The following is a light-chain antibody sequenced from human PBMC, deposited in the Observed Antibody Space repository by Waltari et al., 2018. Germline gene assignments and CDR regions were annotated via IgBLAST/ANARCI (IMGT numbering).Light chain of an antibody. CDR2: GAS. CDR1: QAITRE. Sequence: DIQMTQSPSSLSASGGDRVTVTCRASQAITRELSWYQQKPGKSPTLVIYGASSLQTWVSSRFSGSGSGTDFTLTINSLQPEDVATYYCQQDYSTPYSFGQGTNVEIQ. J-gene: IGKJ2*03. V-gene: IGKV1-27*01. CDR3: QQDYSTPYS.